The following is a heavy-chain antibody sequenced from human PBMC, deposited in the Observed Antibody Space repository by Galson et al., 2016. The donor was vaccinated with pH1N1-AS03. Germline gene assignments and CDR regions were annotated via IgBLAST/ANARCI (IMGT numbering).Heavy chain of an antibody. CDR2: ISLSGSGT. V-gene: IGHV3-23*01. CDR1: GFTFSTHA. D-gene: IGHD6-13*01. J-gene: IGHJ4*02. CDR3: ATPPIAASGILGGY. Sequence: SLRLSCAVSGFTFSTHAMSWVRQAPGKGLDWVSGISLSGSGTYYTDSVKGRFTISRDNSKNTLYLQMNSLRTEDQAVYYCATPPIAASGILGGYWGQGTLVTVSS.